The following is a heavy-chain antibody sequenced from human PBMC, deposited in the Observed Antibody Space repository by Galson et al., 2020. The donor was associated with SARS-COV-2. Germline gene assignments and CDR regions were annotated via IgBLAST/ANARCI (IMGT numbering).Heavy chain of an antibody. Sequence: GGSLRLSCAASGFIFSNYGMHWVRQAPGKGLEWVAVISHDGSKKYYADSVKGRFTISRDNPKNTLYLQMDSLRPEDAAVYYCSKDPAIRGVVIPGWGQGTLVTVSS. CDR1: GFIFSNYG. CDR2: ISHDGSKK. CDR3: SKDPAIRGVVIPG. J-gene: IGHJ4*02. D-gene: IGHD2-21*01. V-gene: IGHV3-30*18.